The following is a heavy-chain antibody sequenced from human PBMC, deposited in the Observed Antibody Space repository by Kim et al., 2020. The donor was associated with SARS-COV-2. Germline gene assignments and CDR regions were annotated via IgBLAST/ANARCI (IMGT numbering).Heavy chain of an antibody. CDR2: LFSDRRT. V-gene: IGHV3-66*04. CDR3: ARHDWFDP. Sequence: GGSLRLSCAASGFSVTADHMSWVRQAPGRGLEWVSLLFSDRRTFYADSVKGRFTISRYDSRNTVYLEMNNLRPEDTATYYCARHDWFDPWGHGTQVTVSS. CDR1: GFSVTADH. J-gene: IGHJ5*02.